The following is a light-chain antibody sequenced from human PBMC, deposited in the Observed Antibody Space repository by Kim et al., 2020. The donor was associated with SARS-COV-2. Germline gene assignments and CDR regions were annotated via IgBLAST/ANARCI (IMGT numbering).Light chain of an antibody. Sequence: ASVGDRVTITCRASQGISNYLAWYQQKPGKVPKLLIYAASTLQSGVPSRFSGSGSGTDFTLTISSLQPEDVATYYCQKYNSAPRWTFGQGTKVDIK. V-gene: IGKV1-27*01. CDR2: AAS. CDR3: QKYNSAPRWT. CDR1: QGISNY. J-gene: IGKJ1*01.